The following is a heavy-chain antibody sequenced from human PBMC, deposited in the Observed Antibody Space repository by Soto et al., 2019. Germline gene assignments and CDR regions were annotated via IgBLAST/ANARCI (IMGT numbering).Heavy chain of an antibody. Sequence: GASVKVSCKASGYTFTSYYMHWVRQAPGQGLEWMGWINPFDGSRMFAQSFQGRVTMTRDTSTSTVYMEVSSLRSEDTAVYYCSRGDPGKPSPFDPGGQGTLVTVSS. CDR3: SRGDPGKPSPFDP. V-gene: IGHV1-46*03. CDR2: INPFDGSR. CDR1: GYTFTSYY. J-gene: IGHJ5*02.